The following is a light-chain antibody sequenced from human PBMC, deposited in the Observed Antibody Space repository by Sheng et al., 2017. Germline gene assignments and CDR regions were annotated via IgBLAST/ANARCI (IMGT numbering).Light chain of an antibody. V-gene: IGLV3-21*02. Sequence: SYVLTQPPSVSVAPGQTATLTCEGNNIGSKSLHWYQQRPGQAPVMVVHNDRDRPSGIPERFSGSNSVNTATLTITSVEAGDEADYYCQVWDSSTNHVVFGRGTTADRP. J-gene: IGLJ2*01. CDR3: QVWDSSTNHVV. CDR1: NIGSKS. CDR2: NDR.